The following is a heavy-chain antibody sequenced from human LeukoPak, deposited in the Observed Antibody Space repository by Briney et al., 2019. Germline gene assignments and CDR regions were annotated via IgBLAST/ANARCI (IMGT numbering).Heavy chain of an antibody. D-gene: IGHD2-8*01. CDR2: IYYSGST. CDR3: ARHQWSQIDY. Sequence: SETLSLTCTVSGGSISSSSDYWGWIRQPPGKGLEWIGSIYYSGSTYYNPSLKSRVTISVDTSKNQFSLKLSSVTAADTAVYYCARHQWSQIDYWGQGTLVTVSS. CDR1: GGSISSSSDY. J-gene: IGHJ4*02. V-gene: IGHV4-39*01.